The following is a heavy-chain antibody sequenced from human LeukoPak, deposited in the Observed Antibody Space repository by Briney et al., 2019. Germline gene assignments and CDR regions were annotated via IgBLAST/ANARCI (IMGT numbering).Heavy chain of an antibody. CDR1: GFTFSSYA. D-gene: IGHD3-3*01. V-gene: IGHV3-23*01. CDR2: ISGSGGST. J-gene: IGHJ4*02. CDR3: AKDRAHLEWLSDV. Sequence: PGGPLRLSCAASGFTFSSYAMSWVRQAPGKGLEWVSAISGSGGSTYYADSVKGRFTISRDNSKNTLYLQMNSLRAEDTAVYYCAKDRAHLEWLSDVWGQGTLVTVSS.